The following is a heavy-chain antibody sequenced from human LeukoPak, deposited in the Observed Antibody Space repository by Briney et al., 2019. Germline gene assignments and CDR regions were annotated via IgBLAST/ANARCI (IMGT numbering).Heavy chain of an antibody. CDR3: ARIYYDSSGYYNRYYYYYMDV. Sequence: SVKVSCKASGGTFSSYAISWVRQAPGQGLEWMGGIIPILGTANYAQKFQGRVTITADESTSTAYMELSSLRSEDTAVYYCARIYYDSSGYYNRYYYYYMDVWGKGTTVTVSS. V-gene: IGHV1-69*13. D-gene: IGHD3-22*01. CDR2: IIPILGTA. CDR1: GGTFSSYA. J-gene: IGHJ6*03.